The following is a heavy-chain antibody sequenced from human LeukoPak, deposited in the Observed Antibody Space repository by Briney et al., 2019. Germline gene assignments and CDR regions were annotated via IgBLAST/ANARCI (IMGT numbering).Heavy chain of an antibody. J-gene: IGHJ4*02. Sequence: GRSLRHSCAASGFTFSSYAMHWVRQAPGKGLEWVAVISYDGSNKYYADSVKGRFTISRDNSKNTLYLQMNSLRAEDTAVYYCARASQGIAAAGLFDYWGQGTLVTVSS. CDR2: ISYDGSNK. V-gene: IGHV3-30-3*01. CDR1: GFTFSSYA. CDR3: ARASQGIAAAGLFDY. D-gene: IGHD6-13*01.